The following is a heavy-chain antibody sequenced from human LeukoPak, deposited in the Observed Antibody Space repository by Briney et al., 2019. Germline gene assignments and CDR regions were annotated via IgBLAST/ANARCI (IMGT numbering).Heavy chain of an antibody. D-gene: IGHD2-15*01. CDR2: ISSSSSYI. Sequence: GGSLRLSCPASGLTFSSYSMNWVRQAPGKGLEWVSSISSSSSYIYYPDSVKGRFTISRDNGKNALYLQMNSLRAEDTAVYYCARDGSVCSGGSCYSSYYYMDVWGKGTTVTVSS. J-gene: IGHJ6*03. CDR3: ARDGSVCSGGSCYSSYYYMDV. CDR1: GLTFSSYS. V-gene: IGHV3-21*01.